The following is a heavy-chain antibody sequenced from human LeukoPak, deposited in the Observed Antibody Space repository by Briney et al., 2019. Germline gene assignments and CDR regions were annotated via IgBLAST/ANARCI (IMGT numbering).Heavy chain of an antibody. V-gene: IGHV4-59*01. Sequence: SETLSLTCTVSGVSNSSYYLSWIRQPPGKGLEWIGYMFSSGSTNYNPSLKSRVTISADTSKRQFSLRLISVTAADTAVYYCAKEGGGQFVERYTISWGRGTLVTVSS. J-gene: IGHJ4*01. CDR2: MFSSGST. CDR3: AKEGGGQFVERYTIS. D-gene: IGHD3-3*01. CDR1: GVSNSSYY.